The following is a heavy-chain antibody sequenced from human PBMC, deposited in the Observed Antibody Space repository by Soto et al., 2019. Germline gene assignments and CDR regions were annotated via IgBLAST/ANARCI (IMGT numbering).Heavy chain of an antibody. J-gene: IGHJ3*02. CDR1: GGSSSSYY. CDR3: ARDKPGDFWSGYNAFDI. CDR2: IYYSGST. Sequence: PSETLSLTCGVSGGSSSSYYWSWSRQPPGKGLEWIGYIYYSGSTNYNPSLKSRVTISVDTSKNQFSLKLSSVTAADTAVYYCARDKPGDFWSGYNAFDIWGQGTMVTVSS. V-gene: IGHV4-59*13. D-gene: IGHD3-3*01.